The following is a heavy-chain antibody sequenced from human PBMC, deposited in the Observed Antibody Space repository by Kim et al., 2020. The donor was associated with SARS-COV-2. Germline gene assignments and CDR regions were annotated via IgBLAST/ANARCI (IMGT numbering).Heavy chain of an antibody. CDR3: ARRGVTTDYYYYGMDV. Sequence: SETLSLTCTVSGGSISSSSYYWGWIRQPPGKGLEWIGSIYYSGSTYYNPSLKSRVTISVDTSKNQFSLKLSSMTAADTAVYYCARRGVTTDYYYYGMDVWGQGTTVTVSS. V-gene: IGHV4-39*01. J-gene: IGHJ6*02. CDR2: IYYSGST. D-gene: IGHD4-17*01. CDR1: GGSISSSSYY.